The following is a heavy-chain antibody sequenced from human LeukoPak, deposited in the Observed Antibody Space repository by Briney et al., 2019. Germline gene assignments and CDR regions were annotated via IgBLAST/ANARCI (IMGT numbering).Heavy chain of an antibody. Sequence: SQTLSLTCAISGDSVSSNSAAWNWIRQSPSGGLEWLGRTYYRSKWYNDYAVSVKSRVTLKPDTSKNQFSLQLNSVTPEDTAVYYCARGYSYGYDFHYWGQGTLVTVSS. CDR1: GDSVSSNSAA. J-gene: IGHJ4*02. D-gene: IGHD5-18*01. CDR3: ARGYSYGYDFHY. V-gene: IGHV6-1*01. CDR2: TYYRSKWYN.